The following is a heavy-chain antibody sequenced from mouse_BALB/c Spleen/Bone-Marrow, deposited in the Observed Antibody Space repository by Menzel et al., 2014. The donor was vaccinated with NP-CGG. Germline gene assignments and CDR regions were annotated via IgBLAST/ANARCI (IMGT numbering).Heavy chain of an antibody. CDR2: IDPSDSET. J-gene: IGHJ2*01. CDR3: VRWGAYFDY. Sequence: QVQLQQSGAELVRPGTPVKLSCKASGYTFTSYWMNWVKQRPGRGLEWIGRIDPSDSETHYNQKFKDKATLTVDKSSSTAYIQLSSLTSEDSAVYYCVRWGAYFDYWGQGTTLTVSS. CDR1: GYTFTSYW. V-gene: IGHV1-61*01.